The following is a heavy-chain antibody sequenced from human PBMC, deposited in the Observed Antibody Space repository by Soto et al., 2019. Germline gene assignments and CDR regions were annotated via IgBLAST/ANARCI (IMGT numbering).Heavy chain of an antibody. CDR3: ARDQLDYYGMDV. D-gene: IGHD5-18*01. CDR2: IYYSGST. V-gene: IGHV4-59*12. Sequence: SETLSLTCTVSGGSRSSYYWSWIRQPPGKGLEWIGYIYYSGSTNYNPSLKSRVTISMDTSKNQFSLKLSSVTAADTAVYYCARDQLDYYGMDVWGHGTSVTVSS. CDR1: GGSRSSYY. J-gene: IGHJ6*02.